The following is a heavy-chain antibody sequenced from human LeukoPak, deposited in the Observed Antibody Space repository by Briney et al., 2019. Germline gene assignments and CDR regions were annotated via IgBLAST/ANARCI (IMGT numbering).Heavy chain of an antibody. D-gene: IGHD6-13*01. CDR1: GGSISSGGYY. J-gene: IGHJ6*02. Sequence: SQTLSLTCTVSGGSISSGGYYWSWIRQPPGKGLVWIGEINHSGSTNYNPSLKSRVTISVDTSKNQFSLKLSSVTAADTAVYYCARGERSSTYGMDVWGQGTTVTVSS. CDR3: ARGERSSTYGMDV. CDR2: INHSGST. V-gene: IGHV4-30-2*01.